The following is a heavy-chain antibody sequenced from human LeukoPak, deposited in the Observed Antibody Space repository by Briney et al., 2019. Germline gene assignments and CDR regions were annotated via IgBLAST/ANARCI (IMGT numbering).Heavy chain of an antibody. CDR3: AKATGYDSSGYYYFFDY. Sequence: GSLRLSCAASGFTFSNYALSWVRQAPGKGLEWLSAISGSGGSTYYADSVKGRFTISRDNSKNTLDLQMDSLGAEDTAVYYCAKATGYDSSGYYYFFDYWGLGTLVTVSS. J-gene: IGHJ4*02. V-gene: IGHV3-23*01. CDR2: ISGSGGST. D-gene: IGHD3-22*01. CDR1: GFTFSNYA.